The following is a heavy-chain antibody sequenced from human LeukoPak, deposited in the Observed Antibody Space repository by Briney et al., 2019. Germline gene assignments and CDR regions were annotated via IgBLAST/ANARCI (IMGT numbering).Heavy chain of an antibody. V-gene: IGHV4-39*07. Sequence: PSETLSLTCTVSGGSISSSSYYWGWIRQPPGKGLEWIGEINHSGSTNYNPSLKSRVTISVDTSKNQFSLKLSSVTAADTAVYYCARRPSITMVRGVIRWFDPWGQGTLVTVSS. CDR2: INHSGST. D-gene: IGHD3-10*01. CDR3: ARRPSITMVRGVIRWFDP. J-gene: IGHJ5*02. CDR1: GGSISSSSYY.